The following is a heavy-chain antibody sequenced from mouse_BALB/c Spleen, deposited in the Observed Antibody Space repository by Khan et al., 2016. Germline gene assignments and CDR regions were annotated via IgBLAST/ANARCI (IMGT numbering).Heavy chain of an antibody. CDR3: AGGTPLAY. Sequence: QVQLKQSGAELVRPGSSVKISCKASGYAFSSYWMNWVKQRPGQGLEWIGQIYPGDGDTHYNGNFKGKATLTADKSSSTAYMQLSRLTSEDSAVYFCAGGTPLAYWGQGTLVTVSA. D-gene: IGHD2-14*01. J-gene: IGHJ3*01. CDR2: IYPGDGDT. V-gene: IGHV1-80*01. CDR1: GYAFSSYW.